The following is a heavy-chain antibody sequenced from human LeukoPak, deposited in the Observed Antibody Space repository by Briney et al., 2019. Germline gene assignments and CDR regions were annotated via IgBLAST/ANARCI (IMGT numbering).Heavy chain of an antibody. CDR1: GGSISSSGYY. V-gene: IGHV4-39*02. D-gene: IGHD3-10*01. Sequence: SETLSLTCTVSGGSISSSGYYWGWIRQPPGKGLEWIGSIYYSGSTYYNPSLKSRVTITVDTSKNQFSLKLSSVTAADTAVYYCARDVGRVFDYWGQGTLVTVSS. J-gene: IGHJ4*02. CDR3: ARDVGRVFDY. CDR2: IYYSGST.